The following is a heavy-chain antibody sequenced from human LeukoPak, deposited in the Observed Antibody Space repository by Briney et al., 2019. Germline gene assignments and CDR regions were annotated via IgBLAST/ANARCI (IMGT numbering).Heavy chain of an antibody. D-gene: IGHD4-11*01. CDR3: ARDRNRLQGWFDP. Sequence: ASVKVSCKASGYTFTGYYMHWVRQAPGQGLEWMGWIDPNSGGTNYAQKFQGRVTMTRDTSISTAYMELSRLRSDDTAVYYCARDRNRLQGWFDPWGQGTLVTVSS. J-gene: IGHJ5*02. CDR1: GYTFTGYY. V-gene: IGHV1-2*02. CDR2: IDPNSGGT.